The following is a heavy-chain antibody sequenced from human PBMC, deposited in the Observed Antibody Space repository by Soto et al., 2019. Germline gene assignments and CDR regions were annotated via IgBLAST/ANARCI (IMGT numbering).Heavy chain of an antibody. Sequence: SCKAPGGTFSRYTINWLRQAPGQGLEWMGRVVPKIGSKTDGGTTDYAEPVKGRFAISRDDSNNMVYLQMNSLKIEDTAVYYCTTDSYSSIIIVRFDYWGHGTLVTVSS. D-gene: IGHD2-2*01. V-gene: IGHV3-15*04. CDR2: VVPKIGSKTDGGTT. CDR1: GGTFSRYT. J-gene: IGHJ4*01. CDR3: TTDSYSSIIIVRFDY.